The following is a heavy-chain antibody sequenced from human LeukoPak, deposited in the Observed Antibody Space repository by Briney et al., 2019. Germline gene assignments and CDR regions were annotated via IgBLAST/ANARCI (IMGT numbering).Heavy chain of an antibody. D-gene: IGHD4-23*01. CDR2: IYYSGST. V-gene: IGHV4-31*03. J-gene: IGHJ6*02. CDR1: GGSISRGGYY. Sequence: SQTLSLTCTVSGGSISRGGYYWSWIRQHPGKGLEWIGYIYYSGSTYYNPSLKSRVTISGDTSKNQFSLKLSSVTAADTAVYYCARDTRGNRHYYYYGMDVWGQGTTVTVSS. CDR3: ARDTRGNRHYYYYGMDV.